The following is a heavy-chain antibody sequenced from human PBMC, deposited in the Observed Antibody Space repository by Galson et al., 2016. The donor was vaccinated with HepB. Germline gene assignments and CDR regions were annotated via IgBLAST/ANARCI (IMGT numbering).Heavy chain of an antibody. CDR3: ARVGGYDVWSGWGYFDH. CDR2: ISDDRTNT. V-gene: IGHV3-30*04. CDR1: GLNFSKSA. Sequence: SLRLSCAASGLNFSKSAMHWVRQAPGKELAWVAVISDDRTNTYYANSVKGRFTISRDNSKNTVYLEMNSLRPEDTAVYYCARVGGYDVWSGWGYFDHWGQGTLVTVSS. D-gene: IGHD3-3*01. J-gene: IGHJ4*02.